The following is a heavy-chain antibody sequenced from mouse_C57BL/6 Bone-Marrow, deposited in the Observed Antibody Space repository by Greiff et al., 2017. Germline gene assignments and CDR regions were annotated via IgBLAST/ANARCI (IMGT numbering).Heavy chain of an antibody. CDR2: IYWDDDK. J-gene: IGHJ2*01. V-gene: IGHV8-12*01. CDR3: ARRAIHYFDY. Sequence: QVTLKVSCPGILQSSQTLSLTCSFSGFSLSTSGMGVSWIRQPSGKGLEWLAHIYWDDDKRYNPSLKSRLTISKDTSRNQVFLKITSVDTADTATYYCARRAIHYFDYWGQGTTLTVSS. CDR1: GFSLSTSGMG.